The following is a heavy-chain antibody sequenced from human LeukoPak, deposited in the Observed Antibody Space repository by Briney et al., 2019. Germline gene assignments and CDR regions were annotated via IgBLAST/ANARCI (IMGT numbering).Heavy chain of an antibody. V-gene: IGHV4-4*08. CDR2: MSPSGTT. CDR3: ARGQDDRSGTFDY. J-gene: IGHJ4*02. Sequence: SETLSLTCAVYGGSFSGYYLSWIRQPPGKGLDWIAYMSPSGTTNYNPSLKSRVTTSVDTSRTQFSLRLSSVTAADTAVYYCARGQDDRSGTFDYWGQGTLVTVSS. D-gene: IGHD3-22*01. CDR1: GGSFSGYY.